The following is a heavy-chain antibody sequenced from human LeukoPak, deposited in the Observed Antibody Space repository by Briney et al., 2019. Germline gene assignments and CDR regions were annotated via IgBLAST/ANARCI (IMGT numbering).Heavy chain of an antibody. CDR1: GGSFSGYY. D-gene: IGHD3-9*01. J-gene: IGHJ6*02. Sequence: SETLSLTCAVYGGSFSGYYWSWIRQPPGKGLEWMGEINHSGSTNYNPSLKRRVTISRDTSKNQFSLKLSSVTAAGPAVYYCTRDLMDYDVSTGLHHSLDVWGQGTTVTVSS. CDR3: TRDLMDYDVSTGLHHSLDV. CDR2: INHSGST. V-gene: IGHV4-34*01.